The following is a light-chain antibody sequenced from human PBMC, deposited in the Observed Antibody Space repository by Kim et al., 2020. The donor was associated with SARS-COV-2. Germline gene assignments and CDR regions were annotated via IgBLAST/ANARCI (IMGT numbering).Light chain of an antibody. CDR1: SSNMGSNY. J-gene: IGLJ1*01. CDR2: RNN. Sequence: GQRVTISCSGSSSNMGSNYVYWYQQLPGTAPKLLIYRNNQRPSGVPDRFSGSKSGTSASLAISGLRSEDEADYYCAAWDDSLSGYVFGTGTKVTVL. CDR3: AAWDDSLSGYV. V-gene: IGLV1-47*01.